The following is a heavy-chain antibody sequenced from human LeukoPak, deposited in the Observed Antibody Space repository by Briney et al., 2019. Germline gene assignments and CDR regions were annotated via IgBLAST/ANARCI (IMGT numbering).Heavy chain of an antibody. J-gene: IGHJ4*02. CDR2: IIPIFGTA. V-gene: IGHV1-69*13. Sequence: SVKVSCKASGGTFSSYAISWVRQAPGQGLEWMGGIIPIFGTANYAQRFQGRVTITADESTSTAYMELRSLRSDDTAVYYCAKTYAGVPIDYWGQGTLVTVSS. CDR3: AKTYAGVPIDY. D-gene: IGHD4-23*01. CDR1: GGTFSSYA.